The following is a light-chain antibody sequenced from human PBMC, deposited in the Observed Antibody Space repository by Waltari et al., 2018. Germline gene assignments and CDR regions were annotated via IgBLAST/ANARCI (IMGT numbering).Light chain of an antibody. CDR1: SSNIGSNF. CDR2: RKN. CDR3: ATWDDSLSAWV. V-gene: IGLV1-47*01. J-gene: IGLJ3*02. Sequence: QSVLTQPPSASGTPGQRATISCSGRSSNIGSNFVYWYQQLPGTAPKLLIYRKNQRPSGVPDRSPGSKSGTSASLAISGLRSEDEADYYCATWDDSLSAWVFGGGTKLTVL.